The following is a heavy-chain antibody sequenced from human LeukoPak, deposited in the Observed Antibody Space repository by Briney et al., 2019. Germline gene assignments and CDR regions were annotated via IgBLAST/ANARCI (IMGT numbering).Heavy chain of an antibody. J-gene: IGHJ6*02. CDR3: AKDRKSMVRGVTHYGMDV. D-gene: IGHD3-10*01. CDR1: GFTFSSYG. V-gene: IGHV3-30*18. CDR2: ISYDGSNK. Sequence: GRSLRLSCAASGFTFSSYGMHWLRQAPGKGLEWVAVISYDGSNKYYADSVKGRFTISRDNSKNTLYLQMNSLRAEDTAVYYCAKDRKSMVRGVTHYGMDVWGQGTTVTVSS.